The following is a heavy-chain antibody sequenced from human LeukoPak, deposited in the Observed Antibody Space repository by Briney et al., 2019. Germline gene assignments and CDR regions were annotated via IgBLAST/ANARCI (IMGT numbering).Heavy chain of an antibody. CDR2: IYYSGST. J-gene: IGHJ1*01. D-gene: IGHD2-2*01. CDR1: GGSISSSSYY. V-gene: IGHV4-39*01. Sequence: SETLSLTCTVSGGSISSSSYYWGWIRQPPGKGLEWIGSIYYSGSTYYNPSLKSRVTISVDTSKNQFSLKLSSVTAADTAVYYCARTPLKRYCSSTSCQLNIFQHWGQGTLVTVSS. CDR3: ARTPLKRYCSSTSCQLNIFQH.